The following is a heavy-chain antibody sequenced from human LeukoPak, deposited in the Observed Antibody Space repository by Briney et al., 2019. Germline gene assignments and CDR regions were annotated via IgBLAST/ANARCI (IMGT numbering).Heavy chain of an antibody. Sequence: ASVKVSCKASGGTFSSYAISWVRQAPGQGLEWMGWISTYNGDTNYAQKVQGRVTMTTDTSTSTAYMELRSLRSDDTAVYYCASGYLGRAGTTDRLDYWGQGTLVTVSS. J-gene: IGHJ4*02. V-gene: IGHV1-18*01. D-gene: IGHD4-17*01. CDR1: GGTFSSYA. CDR3: ASGYLGRAGTTDRLDY. CDR2: ISTYNGDT.